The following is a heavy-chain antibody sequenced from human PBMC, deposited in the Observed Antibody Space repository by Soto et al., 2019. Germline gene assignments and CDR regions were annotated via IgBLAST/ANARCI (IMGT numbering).Heavy chain of an antibody. V-gene: IGHV3-30-3*01. CDR1: GFTFSSYA. J-gene: IGHJ6*02. CDR3: ARVGLAVAGTLYYYYGMDV. Sequence: GGSLRLSCAASGFTFSSYAMHWVRQAPGKGLEWVAVISYDGSNKYYADSVKGRFTISRDNSKNTLYLQMNSLRAEDTAVYYCARVGLAVAGTLYYYYGMDVWGQGTTVTVSS. D-gene: IGHD6-19*01. CDR2: ISYDGSNK.